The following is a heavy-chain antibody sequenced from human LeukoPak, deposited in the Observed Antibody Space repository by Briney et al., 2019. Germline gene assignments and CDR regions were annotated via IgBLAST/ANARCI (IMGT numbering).Heavy chain of an antibody. Sequence: ASVKVSCKASGGTFSSYAISWVRQAPGQGLEWMGGIIPIFGTANYAQKFQGRVTITADESTSTAYMELSSLRSEDTAVYYCARGFTIFGAVTGPGYYGMDVWGQGTTVTVSS. V-gene: IGHV1-69*01. D-gene: IGHD3-3*01. CDR2: IIPIFGTA. CDR1: GGTFSSYA. J-gene: IGHJ6*02. CDR3: ARGFTIFGAVTGPGYYGMDV.